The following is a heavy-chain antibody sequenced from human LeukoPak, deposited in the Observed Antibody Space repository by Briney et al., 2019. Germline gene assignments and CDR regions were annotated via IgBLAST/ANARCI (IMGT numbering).Heavy chain of an antibody. Sequence: SETLSLTCSVSGGPISSYYWSWIRQPPGKVLQWIGYIYYSGSTSYNPSLKSRVTISVDTSKNQFSLKLSSVTAADTAVYYCAREEGWLGAFDIWGQGTMVTVSS. CDR2: IYYSGST. D-gene: IGHD5-12*01. J-gene: IGHJ3*02. CDR3: AREEGWLGAFDI. CDR1: GGPISSYY. V-gene: IGHV4-59*01.